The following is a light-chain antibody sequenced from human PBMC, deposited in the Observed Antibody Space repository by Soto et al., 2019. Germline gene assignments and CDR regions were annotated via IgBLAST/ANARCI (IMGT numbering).Light chain of an antibody. J-gene: IGKJ5*01. CDR1: QSVSSSY. Sequence: EILMTQSPTILSVSPWEVATLSCSASQSVSSSYIAWYQQRPGQTPSLLIYGASTRATGIPDRFSGSGSGTHFTLTISRLEPGDFAVYYCQHFGGTTFTFGQGTRLEIK. CDR2: GAS. V-gene: IGKV3-20*01. CDR3: QHFGGTTFT.